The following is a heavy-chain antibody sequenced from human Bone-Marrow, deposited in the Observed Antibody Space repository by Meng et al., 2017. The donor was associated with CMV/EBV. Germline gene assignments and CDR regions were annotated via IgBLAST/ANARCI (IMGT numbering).Heavy chain of an antibody. J-gene: IGHJ4*02. D-gene: IGHD2-21*01. Sequence: ASVKVSCKTSGYRFSDYFLHWVRQAPGQGPEWMGWINPNSGDTKYAQRFQGRVSMTRDASISTIYMELSSLTSDVTAVYYCAKDGAFCGGDCYFDWGQGTRVTGSS. CDR3: AKDGAFCGGDCYFD. CDR1: GYRFSDYF. V-gene: IGHV1-2*02. CDR2: INPNSGDT.